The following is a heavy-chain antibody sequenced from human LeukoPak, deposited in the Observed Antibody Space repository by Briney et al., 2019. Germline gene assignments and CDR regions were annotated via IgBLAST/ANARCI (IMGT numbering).Heavy chain of an antibody. Sequence: PGGSLRLSCAASGFTVSSNYMSWVRQAPGKGLEWVSVIYSGGSTYYADSVKGRFTISRDNSKNTLYLQMNGLRAEDTAVYYCARVLGRGSSSVYFDYWGQGTLVTVSS. CDR1: GFTVSSNY. D-gene: IGHD6-6*01. J-gene: IGHJ4*02. V-gene: IGHV3-53*01. CDR2: IYSGGST. CDR3: ARVLGRGSSSVYFDY.